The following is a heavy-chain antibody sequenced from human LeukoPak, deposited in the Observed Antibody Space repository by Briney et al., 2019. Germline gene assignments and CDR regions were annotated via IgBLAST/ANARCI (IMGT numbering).Heavy chain of an antibody. CDR3: ARPGNMLTGYYTDPYYFDY. J-gene: IGHJ4*02. V-gene: IGHV1-2*02. CDR2: INPNSGGT. D-gene: IGHD3-9*01. Sequence: ASVKVSCKASGYTFTGYYMHWVRQAPGQGLEWMGWINPNSGGTNYAQKFQGRVTMTRDTSISTAYMELSRLRSDDTAVYYCARPGNMLTGYYTDPYYFDYWGQGTLVTVSS. CDR1: GYTFTGYY.